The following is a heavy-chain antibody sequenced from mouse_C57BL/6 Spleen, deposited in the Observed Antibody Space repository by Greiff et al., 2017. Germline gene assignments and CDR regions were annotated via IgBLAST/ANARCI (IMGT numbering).Heavy chain of an antibody. J-gene: IGHJ3*01. Sequence: EVHLVESGGGLVKPGGSLKLSCAASGFTFSSYAMSWVRQTPEKRLEWVATISDGGSYTYYPDNVKGRFTISRDNAKNNLYLQMSHLKSEDTSMYYCARDNYDVFAYWGQGTLVTVSA. D-gene: IGHD2-1*01. CDR2: ISDGGSYT. V-gene: IGHV5-4*01. CDR3: ARDNYDVFAY. CDR1: GFTFSSYA.